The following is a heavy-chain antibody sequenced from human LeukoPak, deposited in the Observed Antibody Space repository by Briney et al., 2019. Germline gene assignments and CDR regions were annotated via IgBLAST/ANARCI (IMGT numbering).Heavy chain of an antibody. D-gene: IGHD3-16*01. CDR2: IKQDGSEK. J-gene: IGHJ3*02. Sequence: GGSLRLSCAASGFTFSSYWMSWVRQAPGKGLEWVANIKQDGSEKYYVDSVKGQFTISRDNAKNSLYLQMNSLRAEDTAVYYCARVRYVWGSFGFDIWGQGTMVTVSS. CDR1: GFTFSSYW. CDR3: ARVRYVWGSFGFDI. V-gene: IGHV3-7*03.